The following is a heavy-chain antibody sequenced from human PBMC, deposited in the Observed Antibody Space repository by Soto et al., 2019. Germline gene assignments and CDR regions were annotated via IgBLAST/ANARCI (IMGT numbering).Heavy chain of an antibody. CDR1: GYNFIDYY. Sequence: QVQLVQSGAEVKKPGASVKVSCEASGYNFIDYYIHWVRQAPGQGFEWVGRISPKSGGTNSAQKFEGRGTMTWDTSLNTAYMELSSLKSDDTAVYYCARPPGYISDWYYFDLWGQGTRVTVSS. CDR3: ARPPGYISDWYYFDL. D-gene: IGHD3-9*01. CDR2: ISPKSGGT. V-gene: IGHV1-2*02. J-gene: IGHJ4*02.